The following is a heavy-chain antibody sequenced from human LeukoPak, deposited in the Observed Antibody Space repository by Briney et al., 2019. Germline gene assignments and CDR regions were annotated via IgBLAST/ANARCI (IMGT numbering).Heavy chain of an antibody. CDR2: ISYDGSNE. CDR3: AELGITMIGGV. Sequence: GGSLRLSCAASGFTFSSYVMHWVRQAPGKGLEWVAIISYDGSNEYYADSVKGRFTISRDNSKNTLYLQMNSLRAEDTAVYYCAELGITMIGGVWGKGTTVTISS. D-gene: IGHD3-10*02. CDR1: GFTFSSYV. V-gene: IGHV3-30*04. J-gene: IGHJ6*04.